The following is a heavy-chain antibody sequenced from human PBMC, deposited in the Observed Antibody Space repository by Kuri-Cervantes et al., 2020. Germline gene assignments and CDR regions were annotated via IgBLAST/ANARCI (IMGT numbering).Heavy chain of an antibody. J-gene: IGHJ5*02. Sequence: ASVKVSCKVSGYTLTELSMHWVRQAPGKGLEWMGGFDPEDGETIYAQKFQGRVTMTTDTSTSTAYMELRSLRSDDTAVYYCARPDSYYDFWSGYSRGGWFDPWGQGTLVTVSS. D-gene: IGHD3-3*01. CDR1: GYTLTELS. CDR2: FDPEDGET. CDR3: ARPDSYYDFWSGYSRGGWFDP. V-gene: IGHV1-24*01.